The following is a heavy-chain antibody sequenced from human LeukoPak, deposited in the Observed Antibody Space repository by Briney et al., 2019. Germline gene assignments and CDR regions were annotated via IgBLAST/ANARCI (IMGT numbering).Heavy chain of an antibody. D-gene: IGHD1-26*01. CDR3: ARWGVGDY. J-gene: IGHJ4*02. CDR2: ISSSGTI. V-gene: IGHV3-48*03. Sequence: GGSLRLSCAASGFTFSSYEMNWVRQAPGKGLEWVSYISSSGTIYYADSVKGRFTISRDNAKNSLYLQMNSLRAEDTAVYYCARWGVGDYWGQGTLVTVSS. CDR1: GFTFSSYE.